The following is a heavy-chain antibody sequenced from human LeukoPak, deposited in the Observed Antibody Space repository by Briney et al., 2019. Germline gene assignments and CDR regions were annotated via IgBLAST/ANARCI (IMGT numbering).Heavy chain of an antibody. CDR1: GFTFSSYW. J-gene: IGHJ4*02. CDR3: ARVCGRAVAGTASIYFDY. Sequence: PGGSLRLSCAASGFTFSSYWMSWVCQAPGKGLEWVDNIKEDGSEKYYVGSVKGRFTISRYNAKNSLYLQINSLRAEDTAVYYCARVCGRAVAGTASIYFDYRGEGTLVTVSP. CDR2: IKEDGSEK. V-gene: IGHV3-7*01. D-gene: IGHD6-19*01.